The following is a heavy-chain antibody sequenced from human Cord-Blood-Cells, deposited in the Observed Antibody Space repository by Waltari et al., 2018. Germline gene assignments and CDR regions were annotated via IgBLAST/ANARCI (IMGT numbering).Heavy chain of an antibody. V-gene: IGHV3-53*02. CDR1: GFTVSSNY. CDR3: ARDSSSSFAFDI. Sequence: EVQLVETGGGLIQPGGSLRLSCAASGFTVSSNYMSWVRQAPGKGVEWVSVIYSGGSTYYADSVKGRFTISRDNSKNTLYLQMNSLRAEDTAVYYCARDSSSSFAFDIWGQGTMVTVSS. J-gene: IGHJ3*02. CDR2: IYSGGST. D-gene: IGHD6-6*01.